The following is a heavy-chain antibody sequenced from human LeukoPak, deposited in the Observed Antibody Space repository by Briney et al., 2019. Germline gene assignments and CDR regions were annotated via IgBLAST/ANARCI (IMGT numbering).Heavy chain of an antibody. D-gene: IGHD6-19*01. CDR3: AKDPYSTGLYQGYYFDY. V-gene: IGHV3-23*01. J-gene: IGHJ4*02. CDR2: ISGSGDRI. Sequence: GGSLRLSCAASGFTFSTYAMSWVRQAPGEGLEWVSGISGSGDRIYYADSVKGRFSISRDNSKNTLYLQMNSLRDGDTAVYYCAKDPYSTGLYQGYYFDYWGQGTLVTVSS. CDR1: GFTFSTYA.